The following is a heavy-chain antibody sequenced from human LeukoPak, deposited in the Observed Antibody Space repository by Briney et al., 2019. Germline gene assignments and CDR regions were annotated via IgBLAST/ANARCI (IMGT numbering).Heavy chain of an antibody. CDR1: GYTFTGYY. CDR3: ARPLSSSSFFFDY. D-gene: IGHD6-6*01. CDR2: INPNSGGT. V-gene: IGHV1-2*02. J-gene: IGHJ4*02. Sequence: ASVKVSCKASGYTFTGYYMHWVRQAPGQGLEWMGWINPNSGGTNYAQKFQGRVTMTRDTSISTAYMELSRLRSDDTAVYYCARPLSSSSFFFDYWGQGTLVTVSS.